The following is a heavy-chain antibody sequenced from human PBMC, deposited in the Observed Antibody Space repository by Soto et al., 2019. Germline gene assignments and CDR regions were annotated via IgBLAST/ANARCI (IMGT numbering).Heavy chain of an antibody. CDR2: ISYDGSNK. Sequence: GGSLRLSCAASGFTFSSYAMHWVRQAPGKGLEWVAVISYDGSNKYYADSVKGRFTISRDNSKNTLYLQMNSLRAEDTAVYYCARDGGVYWGQGTLVTVYS. V-gene: IGHV3-30-3*01. CDR1: GFTFSSYA. J-gene: IGHJ4*02. CDR3: ARDGGVY. D-gene: IGHD3-16*01.